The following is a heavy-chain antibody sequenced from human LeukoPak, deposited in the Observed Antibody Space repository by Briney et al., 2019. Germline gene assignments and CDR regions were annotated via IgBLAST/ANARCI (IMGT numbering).Heavy chain of an antibody. J-gene: IGHJ3*02. D-gene: IGHD2-15*01. CDR3: ARNLGAHTIYCIGAFDI. V-gene: IGHV3-21*01. Sequence: PGGSLRLSCAASGFTFSSYSMNWVRQAPGKGLEWVSSISSSSSYIYYADSVKGRFTISRDNAKNSLYLQMNSLRAEDTAVYYCARNLGAHTIYCIGAFDIWGQGTMVTVSS. CDR1: GFTFSSYS. CDR2: ISSSSSYI.